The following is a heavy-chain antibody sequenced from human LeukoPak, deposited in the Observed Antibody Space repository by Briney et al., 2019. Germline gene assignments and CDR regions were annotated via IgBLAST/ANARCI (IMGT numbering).Heavy chain of an antibody. CDR3: ARVPYGDYFDY. V-gene: IGHV4-30-2*01. J-gene: IGHJ4*02. D-gene: IGHD4-17*01. CDR2: IYHSGST. Sequence: PSQTLSLTCTVSGGSISSGGYSWSWIRQPPGKGLEWIGYIYHSGSTYYNPSLKSRVTISLDRSKNQFSLLLSSFTAADTAVYFCARVPYGDYFDYWGQGTLVTVSS. CDR1: GGSISSGGYS.